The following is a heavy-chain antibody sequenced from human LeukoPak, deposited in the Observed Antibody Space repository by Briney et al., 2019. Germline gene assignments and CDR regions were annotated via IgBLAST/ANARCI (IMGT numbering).Heavy chain of an antibody. Sequence: PSETLSLTCAVSGYSISSGCYWGWIRQPPGKGLEWIGSIFHSGSTYYNPPLKSRVSISVDTSKNQVSLRLSSVTAADTAVYYCARHLGTLYTAFDYWGQGTLVTVSS. CDR1: GYSISSGCY. V-gene: IGHV4-38-2*01. J-gene: IGHJ4*02. D-gene: IGHD1-1*01. CDR3: ARHLGTLYTAFDY. CDR2: IFHSGST.